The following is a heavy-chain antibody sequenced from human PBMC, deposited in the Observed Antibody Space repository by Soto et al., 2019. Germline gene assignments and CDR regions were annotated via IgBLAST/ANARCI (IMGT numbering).Heavy chain of an antibody. CDR2: IYYSGST. Sequence: TSETLSLTCAVYGGSFSGYYWSWIRQPPGKGLEWIGDIYYSGSTNYNPSLKSRVTISVDTSKNQFSLKLSSVTAADTAVYYCARVGKTGYMDVWGKGTTVTVSS. J-gene: IGHJ6*03. V-gene: IGHV4-34*01. CDR1: GGSFSGYY. CDR3: ARVGKTGYMDV. D-gene: IGHD3-10*01.